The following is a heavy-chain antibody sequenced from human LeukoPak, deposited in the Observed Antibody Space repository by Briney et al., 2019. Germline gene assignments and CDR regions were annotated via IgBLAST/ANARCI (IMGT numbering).Heavy chain of an antibody. Sequence: GRSLRLSCAASGFTFSSYGMHWVREAPGKGREWVAIIWCEGSKKYYADSVKGGFTISRDNSKNTLYLQMSSLRAEDTAVYYCARDYDISAYYFHAFDIWGQGTMVTVSS. CDR3: ARDYDISAYYFHAFDI. V-gene: IGHV3-33*01. J-gene: IGHJ3*02. CDR2: IWCEGSKK. D-gene: IGHD3-22*01. CDR1: GFTFSSYG.